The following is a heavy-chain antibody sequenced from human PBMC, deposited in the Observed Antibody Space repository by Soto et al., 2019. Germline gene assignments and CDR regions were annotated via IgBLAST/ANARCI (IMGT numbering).Heavy chain of an antibody. CDR1: GYTFTNYG. D-gene: IGHD3-10*01. V-gene: IGHV1-18*01. CDR3: ATAVVDHTASGTGGY. CDR2: SNTYNGNT. J-gene: IGHJ4*02. Sequence: QVHLVESGPEVKKPGASVRVSCRASGYTFTNYGIGWGRQAHGQGLEWMGWSNTYNGNTNYAEKFRGRLNTSKDPSTTKAYMELTALKSDDTSMYSCATAVVDHTASGTGGYWGQATPVPVSS.